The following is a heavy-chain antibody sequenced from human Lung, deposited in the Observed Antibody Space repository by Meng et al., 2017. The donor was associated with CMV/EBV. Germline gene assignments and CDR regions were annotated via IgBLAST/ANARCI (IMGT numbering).Heavy chain of an antibody. V-gene: IGHV4-39*01. D-gene: IGHD2-2*01. CDR2: IDYSGST. J-gene: IGHJ4*02. Sequence: GSLRLSCAASGGTISSSSYYWVWIRQPPGKGLEWSGSIDYSGSTYYNPSLKSLVTISVDTYKNQYSLKLSSVTAEDTAVYYCARQDIVVVPAAILDYWGQGTLVXVSS. CDR1: GGTISSSSYY. CDR3: ARQDIVVVPAAILDY.